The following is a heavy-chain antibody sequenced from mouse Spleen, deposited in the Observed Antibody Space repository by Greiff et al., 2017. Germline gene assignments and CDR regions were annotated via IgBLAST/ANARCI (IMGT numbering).Heavy chain of an antibody. V-gene: IGHV1-69*01. Sequence: VQLQQSGAELVMPGASVKLSCKASGYTFTSYWMHWVKQRPGQGLEWIGEIDPSDSYTNYNQKFKGKATLTVDKSSSTAYMQLSSLTSEDSAVYDCARPYYYGSSFFAYWGQGTLVTVSA. D-gene: IGHD1-1*01. CDR3: ARPYYYGSSFFAY. CDR1: GYTFTSYW. J-gene: IGHJ3*01. CDR2: IDPSDSYT.